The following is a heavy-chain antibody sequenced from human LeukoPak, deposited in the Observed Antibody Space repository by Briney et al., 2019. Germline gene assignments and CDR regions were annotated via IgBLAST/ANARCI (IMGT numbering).Heavy chain of an antibody. V-gene: IGHV1-69*05. J-gene: IGHJ5*02. CDR1: GGTFSSYA. CDR2: IIPIFGTA. CDR3: ASTPHQHYWFDP. Sequence: SVKVSCKASGGTFSSYAISWVRQVPGQGLEWMGRIIPIFGTANYAQKFQGRVTITTDESTSTAYMELSSLRSEDTAVYYCASTPHQHYWFDPWGQGTLVTVSS.